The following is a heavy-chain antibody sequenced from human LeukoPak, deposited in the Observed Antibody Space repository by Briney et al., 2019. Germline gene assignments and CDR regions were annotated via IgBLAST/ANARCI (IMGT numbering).Heavy chain of an antibody. J-gene: IGHJ4*02. CDR2: IIPIFGTA. CDR1: GGTFSSYA. D-gene: IGHD6-19*01. V-gene: IGHV1-69*05. CDR3: ARDEVAGTYFDY. Sequence: ASVKVSCKASGGTFSSYAISWVRQAPGQGLEWMGGIIPIFGTANYAQKFQGRVTITTDESTSTAYMELSSLRSEDTAVYYCARDEVAGTYFDYWGQGTLVTVS.